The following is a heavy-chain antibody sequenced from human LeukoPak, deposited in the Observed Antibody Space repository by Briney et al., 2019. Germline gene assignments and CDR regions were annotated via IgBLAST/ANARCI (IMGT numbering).Heavy chain of an antibody. J-gene: IGHJ4*02. CDR1: GFTFSSYA. CDR3: AKGDWDYYDSSGSSPLDY. D-gene: IGHD3-22*01. V-gene: IGHV3-23*01. CDR2: IIGSGGSI. Sequence: GSLRLSCAASGFTFSSYAMSWVRPAPGKGLEWVSAIIGSGGSIYYADSVKGRFTISRDNSKNTLYLQMNSLRAEDTAVYYCAKGDWDYYDSSGSSPLDYWGQGTLVTVSS.